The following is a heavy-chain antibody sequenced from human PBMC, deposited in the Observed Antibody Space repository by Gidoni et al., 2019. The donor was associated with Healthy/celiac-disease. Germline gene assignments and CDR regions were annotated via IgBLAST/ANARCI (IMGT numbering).Heavy chain of an antibody. D-gene: IGHD2-2*01. CDR2: TYYRSKWYK. J-gene: IGHJ4*02. CDR3: ASERGPTVVPAANAVDY. CDR1: GASVSFTSAA. V-gene: IGHV6-1*01. Sequence: QLQLQQSGPGLVKPSQTLSLTFSISGASVSFTSAAWNWIRQSPARGLEWLRRTYYRSKWYKDYAVSVKSRITINPDTSKNQFSLQLSSVTPEDTAVYYCASERGPTVVPAANAVDYWGQGTLVTVSS.